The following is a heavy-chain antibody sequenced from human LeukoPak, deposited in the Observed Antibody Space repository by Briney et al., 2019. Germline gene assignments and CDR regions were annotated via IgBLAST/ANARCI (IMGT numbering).Heavy chain of an antibody. V-gene: IGHV3-21*01. CDR2: ISSSSSYI. CDR3: ARGQQQLVSNFDY. CDR1: GFTFSSYS. Sequence: GGSLRLSCAASGFTFSSYSMNWVRQAPGKELEWVSSISSSSSYIYYADSVKGRFTISRDNAKNSLYLQMNSLRAEDTAVYYCARGQQQLVSNFDYWGQGTLVTVSS. D-gene: IGHD6-13*01. J-gene: IGHJ4*02.